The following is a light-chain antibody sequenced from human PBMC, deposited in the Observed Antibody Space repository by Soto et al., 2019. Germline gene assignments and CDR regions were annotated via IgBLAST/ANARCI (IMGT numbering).Light chain of an antibody. CDR1: SSDVGGYDY. V-gene: IGLV2-14*01. Sequence: QSVLTQPASVSGSPGQSITISCTGTSSDVGGYDYVSWYQQHPGKAPKFLIYEVTNRPSGVSHRFSGSKSGNTASLTISGLQDEEEDDYYCSSYTTTSTYVLGTGTKAPS. CDR3: SSYTTTSTYV. J-gene: IGLJ1*01. CDR2: EVT.